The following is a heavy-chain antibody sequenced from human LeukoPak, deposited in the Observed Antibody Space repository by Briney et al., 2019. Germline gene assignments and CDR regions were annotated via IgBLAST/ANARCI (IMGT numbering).Heavy chain of an antibody. D-gene: IGHD6-13*01. V-gene: IGHV1-46*01. CDR3: ARQSRYSSSLHY. CDR2: INPSGGST. Sequence: GASVKVSCKASGYTFTSYYMHWVRQAPGQGLEWMGIINPSGGSTSYAQKFQGWVTMTRDTSISTAYMELSRLRSDDTAVYYCARQSRYSSSLHYWGQGTLVTVSS. J-gene: IGHJ4*02. CDR1: GYTFTSYY.